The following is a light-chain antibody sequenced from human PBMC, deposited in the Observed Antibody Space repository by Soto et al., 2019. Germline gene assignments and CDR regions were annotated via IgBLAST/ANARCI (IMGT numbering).Light chain of an antibody. Sequence: DIALTQSPGTLSLSPGDRAILSCRASQSVNSGSLAWYQQRPGQAPRLLIYGATIRATGIPDKFSGSGSGTDFTLTISRREPEDVAVYYCQQYGSSVRTFGQGTKVEIK. V-gene: IGKV3-20*01. CDR2: GAT. J-gene: IGKJ1*01. CDR3: QQYGSSVRT. CDR1: QSVNSGS.